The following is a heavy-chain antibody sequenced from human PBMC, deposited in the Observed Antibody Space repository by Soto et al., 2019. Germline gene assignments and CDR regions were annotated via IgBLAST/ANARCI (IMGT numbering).Heavy chain of an antibody. CDR3: ARGYCSGGSCYSRFGY. CDR2: INHSGST. Sequence: SETLSLTCAVYGGSFSGYYWSGIRQPPGKGLEWIGEINHSGSTNYNPSLKSRVTISVDTSKNQFSLKLSSVTAADTAVYYCARGYCSGGSCYSRFGYWGQGTLVTVSS. V-gene: IGHV4-34*01. CDR1: GGSFSGYY. J-gene: IGHJ4*02. D-gene: IGHD2-15*01.